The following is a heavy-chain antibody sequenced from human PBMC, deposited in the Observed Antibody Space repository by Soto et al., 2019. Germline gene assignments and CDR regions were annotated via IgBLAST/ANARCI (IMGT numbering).Heavy chain of an antibody. V-gene: IGHV3-30-3*01. J-gene: IGHJ6*02. CDR2: ISYDGTIT. Sequence: GGSLRLSCAASGFTISNYGMHWVRQAPGKGLEWMAVISYDGTITYYADSVKGRFTISRDNSKNTLYLQMNSLRTEDTAVYYCATTRVGPCSSSICFSGIFDGMDVWGQGTTVTVSS. CDR1: GFTISNYG. D-gene: IGHD2-2*01. CDR3: ATTRVGPCSSSICFSGIFDGMDV.